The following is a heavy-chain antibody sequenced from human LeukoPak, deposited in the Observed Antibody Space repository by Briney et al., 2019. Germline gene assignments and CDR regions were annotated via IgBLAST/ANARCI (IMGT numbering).Heavy chain of an antibody. J-gene: IGHJ5*02. Sequence: PSETLSLTCTVSGGSLRSYYWSWIRQFPGKGLDWSGNIYYTGDTNYNPSLKSRVTISVDTSKNQFSLNLSSVTAADTAVYYCARGQVGTAVFRFDPWGQGTLVIVSS. CDR3: ARGQVGTAVFRFDP. V-gene: IGHV4-59*01. CDR1: GGSLRSYY. CDR2: IYYTGDT. D-gene: IGHD4-23*01.